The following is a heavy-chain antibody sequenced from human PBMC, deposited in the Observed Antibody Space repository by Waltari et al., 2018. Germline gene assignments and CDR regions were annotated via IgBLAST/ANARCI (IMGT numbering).Heavy chain of an antibody. CDR2: IRGGGIKT. D-gene: IGHD3-16*01. CDR3: ARVHSLGQYDSNGQESNFDH. J-gene: IGHJ4*02. V-gene: IGHV3-23*01. Sequence: EVQLLESGGGLVQPGGSLRLSCLASGFTFSNYAMTWVRQGPGKGRGWGSGIRGGGIKTYYADSVKGRFTISRDNSKNTLYLQMNSLRAEDTAVYSCARVHSLGQYDSNGQESNFDHWGQGALVTVSS. CDR1: GFTFSNYA.